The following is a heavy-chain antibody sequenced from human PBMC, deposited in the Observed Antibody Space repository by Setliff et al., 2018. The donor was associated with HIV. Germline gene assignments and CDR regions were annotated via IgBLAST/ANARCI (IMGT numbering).Heavy chain of an antibody. V-gene: IGHV4-59*08. CDR2: IYSSGIT. D-gene: IGHD3-10*01. CDR3: ARTRSGTYYGEMNWFDP. J-gene: IGHJ5*02. CDR1: GGSISSAY. Sequence: SETLSLTCAVSGGSISSAYWSWVRQPPGKGLEWIGYIYSSGITKYNPSLKSRVTISVDTSKNRFSLTLGSVTAADTAVYYCARTRSGTYYGEMNWFDPWGQGILVTVSS.